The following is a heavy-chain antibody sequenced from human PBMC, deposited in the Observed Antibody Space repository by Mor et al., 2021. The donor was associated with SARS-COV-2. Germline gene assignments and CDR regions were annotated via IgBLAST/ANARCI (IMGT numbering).Heavy chain of an antibody. V-gene: IGHV3-53*05. D-gene: IGHD3-10*01. CDR2: IYSGGNT. J-gene: IGHJ6*02. CDR3: ARDRITMVRGIIPYADYDYDGMDV. Sequence: EWVSVIYSGGNTYYADSVEGRFTISRDNSKNTLYLQMNRLRVEDTAVYYCARDRITMVRGIIPYADYDYDGMDVWGQETTVTV.